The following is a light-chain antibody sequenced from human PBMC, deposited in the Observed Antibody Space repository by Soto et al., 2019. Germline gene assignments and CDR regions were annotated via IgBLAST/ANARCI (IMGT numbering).Light chain of an antibody. CDR1: QDIKKF. V-gene: IGKV1-27*01. J-gene: IGKJ1*01. Sequence: DIHVTQSPSSLSASLGDSVTITCRASQDIKKFLAWYQQRPGEVPKVLIYAASSLRPGVPTRFSGNGSGTDFTFTINSLQPEDVATYYCQKYDRAPATFGQGTKVDVK. CDR3: QKYDRAPAT. CDR2: AAS.